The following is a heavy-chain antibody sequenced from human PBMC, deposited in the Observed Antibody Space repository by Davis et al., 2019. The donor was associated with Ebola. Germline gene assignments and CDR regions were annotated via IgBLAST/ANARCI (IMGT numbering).Heavy chain of an antibody. V-gene: IGHV1-3*01. CDR3: ARVEGDHKWFDP. J-gene: IGHJ5*02. CDR2: INAGNGNT. CDR1: GYTFTSYA. D-gene: IGHD3-16*01. Sequence: ASVKVSCKASGYTFTSYAMHWVRQAPGQRLEWMGWINAGNGNTKYSQKFQGRVTITRDTSTSTAYMELRSLRSDDTAVYYCARVEGDHKWFDPWGQGTLVTVSS.